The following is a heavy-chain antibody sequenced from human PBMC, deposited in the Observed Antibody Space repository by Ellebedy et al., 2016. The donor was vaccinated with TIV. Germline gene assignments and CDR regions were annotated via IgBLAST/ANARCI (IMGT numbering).Heavy chain of an antibody. J-gene: IGHJ4*02. CDR2: FDPEDGKT. CDR1: GYTLSALS. D-gene: IGHD2-15*01. Sequence: AASVKVSCKVSGYTLSALSMHWVRQAPGKGLEWMGGFDPEDGKTTYAQRFQARVTMTEDTSTDTAYMELSSLMSEDTAVYYCATDLVVAAPVAHFDYWGQGTLVTVSS. V-gene: IGHV1-24*01. CDR3: ATDLVVAAPVAHFDY.